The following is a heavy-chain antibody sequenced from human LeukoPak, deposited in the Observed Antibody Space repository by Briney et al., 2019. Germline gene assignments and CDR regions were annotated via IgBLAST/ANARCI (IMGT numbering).Heavy chain of an antibody. CDR1: GFTFSSHS. D-gene: IGHD6-13*01. V-gene: IGHV3-21*01. CDR3: APFSAVTHYYFDY. Sequence: TGGSLRLSCAASGFTFSSHSLMWVRQAPGKGLEWVSSISPDSGYISYADSVKGRFTISRDNAENSLFLQMNSLGAEDTAVYYCAPFSAVTHYYFDYWGQGTLVTVSS. CDR2: ISPDSGYI. J-gene: IGHJ4*02.